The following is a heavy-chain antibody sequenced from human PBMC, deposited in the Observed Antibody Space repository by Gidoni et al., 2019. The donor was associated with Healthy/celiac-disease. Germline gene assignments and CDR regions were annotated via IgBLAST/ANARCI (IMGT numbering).Heavy chain of an antibody. D-gene: IGHD1-26*01. CDR2: ISGSGGST. Sequence: EVQLLESGGGLVQPGGSLRLSCAASGFTFSSYAMSWVRQAPGKGLEWVSAISGSGGSTYYADSVKGRFTISRDNSKNTLYLQMNSLRAEDTAVYYCAKAGTNRIVGATEFRSFDYWGQGTLVTVSS. V-gene: IGHV3-23*01. CDR1: GFTFSSYA. J-gene: IGHJ4*02. CDR3: AKAGTNRIVGATEFRSFDY.